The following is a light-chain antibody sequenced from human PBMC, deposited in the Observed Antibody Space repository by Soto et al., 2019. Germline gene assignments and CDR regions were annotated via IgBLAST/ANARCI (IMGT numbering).Light chain of an antibody. V-gene: IGKV3-15*01. J-gene: IGKJ1*01. CDR3: QQYNNWPRT. CDR1: QSVSSIY. CDR2: GAS. Sequence: IVFTQSPGTLSLSPGERATLSCRASQSVSSIYLGWYQQKPGQAPRLLIYGASTRATGIPARFSGSGSGTEFTLTISSLQSEDFAVYYCQQYNNWPRTLGQGTKVAIK.